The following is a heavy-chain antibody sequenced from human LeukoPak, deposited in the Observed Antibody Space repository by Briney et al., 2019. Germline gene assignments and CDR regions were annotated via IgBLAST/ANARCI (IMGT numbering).Heavy chain of an antibody. CDR3: ARFAYLDEFWSGYRPINWFDP. J-gene: IGHJ5*02. V-gene: IGHV4-59*11. CDR2: IYYSGST. D-gene: IGHD3-3*01. Sequence: SETLSLTCTVSGGSISSHYWSWIRQPPGKGLEWIGYIYYSGSTNSNPSLKSRVTISVATSKNQFSLKLSSVTAADTAVYYCARFAYLDEFWSGYRPINWFDPWGQGTLVTVSS. CDR1: GGSISSHY.